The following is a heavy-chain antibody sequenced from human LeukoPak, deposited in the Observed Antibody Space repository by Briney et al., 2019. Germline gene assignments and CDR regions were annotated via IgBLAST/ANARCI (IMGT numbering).Heavy chain of an antibody. D-gene: IGHD4-17*01. V-gene: IGHV4-34*01. Sequence: PSETPSLTCAVYGGSSSGYYWSWIRQPPGKGLEWIGEINHSGSTNYNPSLKSRVTISVDTSKNQFSLKLSSVTAADTAVYYCARRRLYGDYERIPFDYWGQGTLVTVSS. CDR1: GGSSSGYY. CDR3: ARRRLYGDYERIPFDY. CDR2: INHSGST. J-gene: IGHJ4*02.